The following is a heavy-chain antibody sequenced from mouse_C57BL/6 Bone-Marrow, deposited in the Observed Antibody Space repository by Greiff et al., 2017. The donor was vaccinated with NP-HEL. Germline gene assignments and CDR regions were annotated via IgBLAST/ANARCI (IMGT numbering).Heavy chain of an antibody. CDR2: INYDGSST. V-gene: IGHV5-16*01. Sequence: EVQLVESEGGLVQPGSSMKLSCTASGFTFSDYYMAWVRQVPEKGLEWVANINYDGSSTYYLDSLKSRFIISRDNAKNILYLQMSSLKSEDTATYYCAREGRYYFDYWGQGTTLTVSS. CDR1: GFTFSDYY. J-gene: IGHJ2*01. CDR3: AREGRYYFDY. D-gene: IGHD1-1*01.